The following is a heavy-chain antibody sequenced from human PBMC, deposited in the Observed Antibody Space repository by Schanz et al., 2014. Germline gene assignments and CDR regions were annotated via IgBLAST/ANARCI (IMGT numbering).Heavy chain of an antibody. CDR3: AKDAENTAMITDYFDY. CDR2: LSEGGGGT. Sequence: EVQLLESGGGLIQPGGSLRLSCAASGFIFGSSVMAWVRQAPGKGLEWVSALSEGGGGTHYADSVRGRFTISSDSSKNTLYLQMSSLRADDTAVYYCAKDAENTAMITDYFDYWGQGTLVTVSS. J-gene: IGHJ4*02. D-gene: IGHD5-18*01. CDR1: GFIFGSSV. V-gene: IGHV3-23*01.